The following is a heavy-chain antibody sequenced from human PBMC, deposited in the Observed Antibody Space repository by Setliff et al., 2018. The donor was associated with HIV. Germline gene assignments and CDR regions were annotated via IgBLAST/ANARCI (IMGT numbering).Heavy chain of an antibody. V-gene: IGHV4-39*07. Sequence: SETLSLTCTVSGGSISSGTYYRGWIRQPPGKGLEWVGDIYYGGGTYYTPSLNSRVTISVDTSKNQFSLKLSSVTAADTAVYYCARLDVDIAMAPDYWGQGMLVTVSS. D-gene: IGHD5-18*01. CDR1: GGSISSGTYY. CDR3: ARLDVDIAMAPDY. CDR2: IYYGGGT. J-gene: IGHJ4*02.